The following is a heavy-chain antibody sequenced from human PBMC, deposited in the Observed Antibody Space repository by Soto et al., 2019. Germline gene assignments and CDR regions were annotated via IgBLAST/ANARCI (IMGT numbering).Heavy chain of an antibody. CDR3: ARGREQLVSYYYGMDV. D-gene: IGHD6-6*01. CDR1: GYTFTSYG. CDR2: ISAYNGNT. Sequence: GASVKVSCTASGYTFTSYGISWVRQAPGQGLEWMGWISAYNGNTNYAQKLQGRVTMTTDTSTSTAYMELRSLRSDDTAVYYCARGREQLVSYYYGMDVWGQGTTVTVSS. J-gene: IGHJ6*02. V-gene: IGHV1-18*01.